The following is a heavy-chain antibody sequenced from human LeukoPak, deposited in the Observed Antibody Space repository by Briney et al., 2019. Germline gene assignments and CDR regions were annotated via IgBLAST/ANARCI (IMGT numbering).Heavy chain of an antibody. CDR1: GGSISSYY. CDR3: ASGIGADYGSGSYYNYFDY. Sequence: SETLSLTCTVSGGSISSYYWSWIRQPPGKGLEWIGYIYYSGSTNYNPSLKSRVTISVDTSKNQFSLKLSSVTAADTAVYYCASGIGADYGSGSYYNYFDYWGQGTLVTVSS. CDR2: IYYSGST. J-gene: IGHJ4*02. D-gene: IGHD3-10*01. V-gene: IGHV4-59*01.